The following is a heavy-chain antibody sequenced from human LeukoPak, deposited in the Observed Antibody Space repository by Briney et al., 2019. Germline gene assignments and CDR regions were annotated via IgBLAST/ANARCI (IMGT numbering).Heavy chain of an antibody. D-gene: IGHD3-10*01. J-gene: IGHJ4*02. CDR3: VRHRGIWFGELGY. Sequence: SETLSLTCTVSGGSISSYYWSWIRQPPGKGLEWIGYIYYSGSTNYNPSLKSRVTISVDTSKNQFSLKLSSVTAADTAVYYCVRHRGIWFGELGYWGQGTLVTVSS. CDR2: IYYSGST. V-gene: IGHV4-59*08. CDR1: GGSISSYY.